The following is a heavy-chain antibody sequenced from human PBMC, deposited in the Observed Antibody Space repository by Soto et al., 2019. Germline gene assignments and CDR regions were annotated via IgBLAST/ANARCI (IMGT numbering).Heavy chain of an antibody. D-gene: IGHD4-17*01. CDR1: DGSISNSNYY. CDR3: ARRDFYGGNFDL. V-gene: IGHV4-39*01. CDR2: IYYSGTT. J-gene: IGHJ2*01. Sequence: QLQLQESGPGVLKPSETLSLTCSVSDGSISNSNYYWAWIRQPPGKGLEWIGSIYYSGTTYYKPSLRSRVTIFVNTSKNQFSLRVTSVTAADTAVYYCARRDFYGGNFDLWGRGTLVNVSS.